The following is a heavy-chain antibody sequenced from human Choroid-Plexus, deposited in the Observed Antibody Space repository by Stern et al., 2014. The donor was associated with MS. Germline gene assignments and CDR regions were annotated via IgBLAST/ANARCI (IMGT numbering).Heavy chain of an antibody. V-gene: IGHV3-30*18. CDR2: VSYDGSNK. CDR1: GFTFGSCA. J-gene: IGHJ5*02. CDR3: AKDRQYLTYFFDH. D-gene: IGHD2/OR15-2a*01. Sequence: QMQLVQYGGGVVQPGRPLRLSCVASGFTFGSCAMHWVRQAPGKGLEWVAGVSYDGSNKYYADSVKGRFTISRDNSQNTLYMQMSSLRPEDTAVYYCAKDRQYLTYFFDHWGQRSLVTVSS.